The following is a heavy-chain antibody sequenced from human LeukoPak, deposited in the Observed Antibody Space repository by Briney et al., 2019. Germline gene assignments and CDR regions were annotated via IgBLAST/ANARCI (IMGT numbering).Heavy chain of an antibody. CDR2: ISGSGGST. Sequence: GGSLRLSCAASGFTFSSYAMSWVRQAPGKGLEWVSAISGSGGSTYYADSVKGRFTISRDNSKNTLYLQMNSLRAEDTAVYYCARDSGRGSGVGFDPWGQGTLVTVSS. CDR1: GFTFSSYA. V-gene: IGHV3-23*01. J-gene: IGHJ5*02. D-gene: IGHD3-10*01. CDR3: ARDSGRGSGVGFDP.